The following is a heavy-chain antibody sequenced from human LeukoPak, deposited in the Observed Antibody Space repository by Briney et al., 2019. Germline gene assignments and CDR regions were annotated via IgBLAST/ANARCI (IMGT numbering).Heavy chain of an antibody. CDR2: ISSSSSYI. CDR3: VGGEWLRSLDY. Sequence: GGSLRLCCAASGFTFSSYSMNWVRQATGKGLEWVSSISSSSSYIYYADSVKGRFTISRDNAKNSLYLQMNSLRAEDTAVYYCVGGEWLRSLDYWGQGTLVTVSS. V-gene: IGHV3-21*01. CDR1: GFTFSSYS. D-gene: IGHD3-3*01. J-gene: IGHJ4*02.